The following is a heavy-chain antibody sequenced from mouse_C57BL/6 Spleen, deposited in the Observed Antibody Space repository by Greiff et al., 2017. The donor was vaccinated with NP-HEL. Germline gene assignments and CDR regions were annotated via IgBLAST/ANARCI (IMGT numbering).Heavy chain of an antibody. CDR3: ARHGTDRYFDV. D-gene: IGHD2-14*01. CDR2: ISNGGGST. CDR1: GFTFSDYY. J-gene: IGHJ1*03. V-gene: IGHV5-12*01. Sequence: DVKLVESGGGLVQPGGSLKLSCAASGFTFSDYYMYWVRQTPEKRLEWVAYISNGGGSTYYPDTVKGRFTISRDNAKNTLYLQMSRLKSEDTAMYYCARHGTDRYFDVWGTGTTVTVSS.